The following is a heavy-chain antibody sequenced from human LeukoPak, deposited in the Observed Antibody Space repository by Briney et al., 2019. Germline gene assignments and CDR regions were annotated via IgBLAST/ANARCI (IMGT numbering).Heavy chain of an antibody. D-gene: IGHD3-22*01. V-gene: IGHV4-30-4*08. J-gene: IGHJ4*02. CDR2: IYFSGSR. CDR3: ARGGGGYTLYSFDY. Sequence: SQTLSLTCSVSGATIRSGDHHWSWLRQSPGKGLEWIGYIYFSGSRSSNPSLRSRLTISVDTSKNQFSLKLNSVTAADTALYYCARGGGGYTLYSFDYWGQGALVTVSS. CDR1: GATIRSGDHH.